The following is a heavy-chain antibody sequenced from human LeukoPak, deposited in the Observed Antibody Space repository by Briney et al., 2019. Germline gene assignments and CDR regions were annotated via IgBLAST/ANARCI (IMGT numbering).Heavy chain of an antibody. CDR1: GFTFSDYY. CDR2: ISSSGSTT. CDR3: ARGEWDIVVVPAAIDAFDI. D-gene: IGHD2-2*01. Sequence: GGSLRLSCAASGFTFSDYYMSWIRQAPGKGLEWVSYISSSGSTTYYADSVKGRFTISRDNAKNSLYLQMNSLRAEDTAVYYCARGEWDIVVVPAAIDAFDIWGQGTMVTVSS. J-gene: IGHJ3*02. V-gene: IGHV3-11*01.